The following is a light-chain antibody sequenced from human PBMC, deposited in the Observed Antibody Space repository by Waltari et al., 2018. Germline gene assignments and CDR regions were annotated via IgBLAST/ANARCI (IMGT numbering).Light chain of an antibody. CDR2: KAS. V-gene: IGKV1-5*03. CDR3: QQYNSDSHS. CDR1: QSISTW. Sequence: DIQMTQSPSSLSASVGHKVTIPCRASQSISTWLAWFQLKPGKAPKLLIYKASNLESGVPSRFSGSGSGTEFTLTISSLLPEDFATYYCQQYNSDSHSFGQGTRLEIK. J-gene: IGKJ2*01.